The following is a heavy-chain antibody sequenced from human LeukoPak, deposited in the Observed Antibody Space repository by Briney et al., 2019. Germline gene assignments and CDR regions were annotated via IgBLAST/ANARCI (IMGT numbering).Heavy chain of an antibody. J-gene: IGHJ5*02. CDR1: GYSFSSYW. CDR3: ARLQQLIGAKRVWSDP. V-gene: IGHV5-51*01. CDR2: IYPGDSDT. Sequence: GESLKISCKGSGYSFSSYWIGWVRQMPGKGLEWMGIIYPGDSDTKYSPSFQGQVTISADKAINTAYLQWSSLKASDTAMYYCARLQQLIGAKRVWSDPWGQGTLVTVSS. D-gene: IGHD3-22*01.